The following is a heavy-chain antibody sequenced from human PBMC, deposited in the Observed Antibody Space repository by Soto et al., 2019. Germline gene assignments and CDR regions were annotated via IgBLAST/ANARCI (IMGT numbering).Heavy chain of an antibody. CDR2: IKSKTDGGTT. CDR3: TTRYDILTGYYDY. CDR1: GFTFSNAW. J-gene: IGHJ4*02. Sequence: GGSLRLSCAASGFTFSNAWMSWVRQAPGKGLEWVGRIKSKTDGGTTDYAAPVKGRFTISRDDSKNTLYLQMNSLKTEDTAVYYCTTRYDILTGYYDYWGQGTLVTVSS. D-gene: IGHD3-9*01. V-gene: IGHV3-15*01.